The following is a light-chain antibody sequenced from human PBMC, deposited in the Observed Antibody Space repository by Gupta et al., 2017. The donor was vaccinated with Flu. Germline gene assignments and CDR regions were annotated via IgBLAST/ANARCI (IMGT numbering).Light chain of an antibody. CDR3: QHYETLRYT. V-gene: IGKV1-33*01. CDR2: DAS. J-gene: IGKJ2*01. CDR1: QDIRNS. Sequence: DIQMTQSPTSLSASVGDRVTITCQASQDIRNSLNWYQQKPGKPPKLLIYDASSLERGVPSRFSGSGSETDFTFTISSLKPEDVATYYCQHYETLRYTFAQGTKLEIK.